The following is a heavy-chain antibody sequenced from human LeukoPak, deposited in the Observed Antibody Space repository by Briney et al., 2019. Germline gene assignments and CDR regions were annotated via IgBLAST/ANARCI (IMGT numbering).Heavy chain of an antibody. CDR1: GFTFSSYW. D-gene: IGHD3-22*01. Sequence: GGSLRLSCAASGFTFSSYWMHWVRQAPGKGLVWVSRINSDGSSTSYADSVKGRFTISRDNAKNTLYLQMNSLGAEDTAVYYCATTYYYDSSGHTWDFQHWGQGTLVTVSS. J-gene: IGHJ1*01. CDR2: INSDGSST. CDR3: ATTYYYDSSGHTWDFQH. V-gene: IGHV3-74*01.